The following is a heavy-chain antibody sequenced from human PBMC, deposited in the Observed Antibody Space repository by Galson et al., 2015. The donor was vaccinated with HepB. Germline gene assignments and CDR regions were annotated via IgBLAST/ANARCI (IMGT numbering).Heavy chain of an antibody. D-gene: IGHD5-12*01. CDR1: GFTFSCCG. CDR2: IWYDGSNQ. J-gene: IGHJ5*02. Sequence: SLRLSCAASGFTFSCCGMHWVRQAPGKGLEWVAVIWYDGSNQDYADSVKGRFTISRDNSKNTLYLQMNSLRAEDTAMYYCASSGTDTKFEPWGQGTLVTVSS. V-gene: IGHV3-33*08. CDR3: ASSGTDTKFEP.